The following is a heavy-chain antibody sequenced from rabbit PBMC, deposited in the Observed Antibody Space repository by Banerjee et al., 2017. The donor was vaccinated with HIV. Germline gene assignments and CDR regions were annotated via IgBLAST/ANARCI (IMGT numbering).Heavy chain of an antibody. CDR3: AKYGAVGSYGYEGAFDP. J-gene: IGHJ2*01. Sequence: QEQLEESGGDLVQPEGSLTLTCKASGFDFSSNAMCWVRQAPGKGLEWIACIYSSSGSIEYASWAKGRFTISKTSSTTVTLQMTSLTAADTATYFCAKYGAVGSYGYEGAFDPGGPGTLVTVS. CDR2: IYSSSGSI. D-gene: IGHD6-1*01. CDR1: GFDFSSNA. V-gene: IGHV1S45*01.